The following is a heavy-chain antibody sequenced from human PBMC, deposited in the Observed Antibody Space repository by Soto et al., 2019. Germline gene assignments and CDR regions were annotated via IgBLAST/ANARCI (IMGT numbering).Heavy chain of an antibody. CDR3: ARGRTLITGTSLDY. CDR1: GGSFSGYY. V-gene: IGHV4-34*01. CDR2: INHSGTT. D-gene: IGHD1-20*01. Sequence: LSLTCAVYGGSFSGYYWTWIRQPPGKGLEWIGEINHSGTTNYKPSLRSRVTISVDTSKNQLSLKVSSVTAADTAVYYCARGRTLITGTSLDYWGQGTLVTVPQ. J-gene: IGHJ4*02.